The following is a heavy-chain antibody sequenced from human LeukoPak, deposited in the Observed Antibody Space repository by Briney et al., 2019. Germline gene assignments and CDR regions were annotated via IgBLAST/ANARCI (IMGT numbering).Heavy chain of an antibody. Sequence: GGSLRLSCAVSGFTFNVYWMSWVRQAPGKGLEWVASIKQDGSDKYYLDSVKGRFTISRDNAQNSLYLQMNSLRAEDTAVYYCAGEHGSSGFSTPFDYWGQGTLVTVSS. V-gene: IGHV3-7*01. J-gene: IGHJ4*02. CDR3: AGEHGSSGFSTPFDY. CDR1: GFTFNVYW. D-gene: IGHD6-19*01. CDR2: IKQDGSDK.